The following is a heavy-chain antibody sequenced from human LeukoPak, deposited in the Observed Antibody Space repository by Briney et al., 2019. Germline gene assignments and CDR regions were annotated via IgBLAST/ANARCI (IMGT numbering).Heavy chain of an antibody. CDR2: IRSSGKST. D-gene: IGHD3-3*01. Sequence: GGSLRLSCAASGFTFSTYAMYWVRQAPGKGLEWVSGIRSSGKSTYYADSVEGRFIISRDNSKNTLYLQMNSLRAEDTAAYYCAKAPGHDFWSGSVHFDYWGQGTLVTVSS. V-gene: IGHV3-23*05. CDR1: GFTFSTYA. J-gene: IGHJ4*02. CDR3: AKAPGHDFWSGSVHFDY.